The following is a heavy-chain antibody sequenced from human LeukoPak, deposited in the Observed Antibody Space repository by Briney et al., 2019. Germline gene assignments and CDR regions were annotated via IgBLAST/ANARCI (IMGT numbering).Heavy chain of an antibody. Sequence: GGSLRLSCAASGFTLSSYSMNWVRQAPGKGLEWISYIDSDTYGNTIYYPHTVKGRFTISRDNAKNSLYLQMNSLRAEDTAVYYCARDLADSSSWYVLHTYYYYYGMDVWGQGTTVTVSS. CDR3: ARDLADSSSWYVLHTYYYYYGMDV. V-gene: IGHV3-48*01. J-gene: IGHJ6*02. D-gene: IGHD6-13*01. CDR2: IDSDTYGNTI. CDR1: GFTLSSYS.